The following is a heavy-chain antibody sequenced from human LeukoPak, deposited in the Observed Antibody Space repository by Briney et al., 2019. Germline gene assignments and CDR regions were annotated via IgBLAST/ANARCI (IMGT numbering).Heavy chain of an antibody. Sequence: SETLSLTCAVYGGSFSGYYWSWIRQPPGKGLEWIGEINHSGSTNYNPSLKSRVTISVDTSKNQFSLKLSSVTAADTAVYYCARALCGSGSYYNVGYYYYYMDVWGKGTTVTVSS. CDR3: ARALCGSGSYYNVGYYYYYMDV. J-gene: IGHJ6*03. V-gene: IGHV4-34*01. CDR2: INHSGST. D-gene: IGHD3-10*01. CDR1: GGSFSGYY.